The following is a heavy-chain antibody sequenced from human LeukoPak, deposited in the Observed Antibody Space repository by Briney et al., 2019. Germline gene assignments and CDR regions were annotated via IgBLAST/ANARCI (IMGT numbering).Heavy chain of an antibody. J-gene: IGHJ4*02. V-gene: IGHV3-53*01. CDR1: GFSVSSNY. CDR3: ARTLPGSYSDC. D-gene: IGHD7-27*01. Sequence: GGSLRLSCAASGFSVSSNYMSWIRQAPGKGLEWVSVIFSGGSTYYADSVKGRFTISRDDSKNTVYLQLNSLRAEDTAVYYCARTLPGSYSDCWGQGTLVAVS. CDR2: IFSGGST.